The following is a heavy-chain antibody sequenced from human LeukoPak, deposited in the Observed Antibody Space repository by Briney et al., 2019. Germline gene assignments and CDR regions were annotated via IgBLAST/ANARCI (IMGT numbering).Heavy chain of an antibody. CDR1: TFTCSYYH. J-gene: IGHJ6*03. D-gene: IGHD5-12*01. Sequence: GGSLTLYCAGYTFTCSYYHMSWIRPAPGQGLVWVSYINSSGSTIYYADSVKGRFTISRANSKNSMYLQMNSLRAEDTAVYYCASLVATTPLYYMDVWGKGTTVTVSS. CDR2: INSSGSTI. V-gene: IGHV3-11*04. CDR3: ASLVATTPLYYMDV.